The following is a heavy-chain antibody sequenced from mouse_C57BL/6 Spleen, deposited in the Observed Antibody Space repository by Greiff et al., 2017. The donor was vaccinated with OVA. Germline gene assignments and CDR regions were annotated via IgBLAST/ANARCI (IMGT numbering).Heavy chain of an antibody. V-gene: IGHV2-2*01. Sequence: VQLQESGPGLVQPSQSLSITCTVSGFSLTSYGVHWVRQSPGKGLEWLGVIWSGGSTDYNAAFISRLSISKDNSKSQVFFKMNSLQADNTAIYYCARVNYGLRYFDVWGTGTTVTVSS. CDR1: GFSLTSYG. D-gene: IGHD1-1*01. CDR3: ARVNYGLRYFDV. CDR2: IWSGGST. J-gene: IGHJ1*03.